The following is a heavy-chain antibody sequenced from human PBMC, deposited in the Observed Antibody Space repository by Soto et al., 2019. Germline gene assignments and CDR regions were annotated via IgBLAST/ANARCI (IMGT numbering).Heavy chain of an antibody. Sequence: GGSLRLSCAASGFTFSTYAMSWVRQPPGKGLEWVAVISLYGSNKYYAASVKGRFTISRDDSKHTLYLQMDSLTSEDTAVYYCERHLRGYSYGVLDYWCQGT. J-gene: IGHJ4*02. CDR1: GFTFSTYA. CDR2: ISLYGSNK. V-gene: IGHV3-30-3*01. D-gene: IGHD5-18*01. CDR3: ERHLRGYSYGVLDY.